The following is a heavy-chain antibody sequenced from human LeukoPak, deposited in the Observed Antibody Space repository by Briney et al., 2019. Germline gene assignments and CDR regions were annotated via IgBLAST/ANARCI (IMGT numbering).Heavy chain of an antibody. CDR1: GYALTELS. Sequence: ASVTVSCKVSGYALTELSMHWVRQAPGTGLEWMGGFDPADGETIYAQKFQGRVSMTEDTSADTAYMELTSLRSEDTAVYYCASGLGGTGSDKTEPFDYWGQGTRVTVSS. D-gene: IGHD2-21*02. CDR3: ASGLGGTGSDKTEPFDY. CDR2: FDPADGET. V-gene: IGHV1-24*01. J-gene: IGHJ4*02.